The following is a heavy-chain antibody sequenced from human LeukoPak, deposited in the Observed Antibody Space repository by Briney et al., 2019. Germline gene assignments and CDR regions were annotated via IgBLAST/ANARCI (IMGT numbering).Heavy chain of an antibody. CDR3: ARDRNTDFWSGYYTNYFDY. CDR1: GFTFSSYG. CDR2: IRYDGRNK. D-gene: IGHD3-3*01. V-gene: IGHV3-30*02. J-gene: IGHJ4*02. Sequence: PGGSLRLSCAASGFTFSSYGMHWVRQAPGKGLDWVAFIRYDGRNKYYADSVKGRFTISRDNSKNTLYLQMNSLRAEDTAVYYCARDRNTDFWSGYYTNYFDYWGQGTLVTVSS.